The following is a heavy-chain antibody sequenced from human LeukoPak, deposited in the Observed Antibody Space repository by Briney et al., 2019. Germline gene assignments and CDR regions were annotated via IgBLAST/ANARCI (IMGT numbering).Heavy chain of an antibody. V-gene: IGHV3-23*01. CDR1: GFTFSSYA. D-gene: IGHD3-16*02. J-gene: IGHJ4*02. Sequence: GASLRLSCAASGFTFSSYAMSWVRQAPGKGLEWVSAINDGGGKTYYADSVKGRFTISRDNSKNTLYLQMNSLRAEDTAVYYCARGDYEYVWGSYRSPYYFDYGGQGSLVTAYS. CDR3: ARGDYEYVWGSYRSPYYFDY. CDR2: INDGGGKT.